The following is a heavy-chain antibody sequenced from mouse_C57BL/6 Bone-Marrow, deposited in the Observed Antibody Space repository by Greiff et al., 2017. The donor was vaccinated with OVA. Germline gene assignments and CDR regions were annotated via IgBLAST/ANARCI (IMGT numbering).Heavy chain of an antibody. Sequence: QVQLQQPGAELVKPGASVKLSCKASGYTFTSYWMHWVKQRPGQGLEWIGMIHPNSGSTNYNEKFKSKATLTVDKSSSTAYMQLSSLTSEDSAVYYCARENYSNYDWFAYWGQGTLVTVSA. CDR1: GYTFTSYW. CDR2: IHPNSGST. J-gene: IGHJ3*01. V-gene: IGHV1-64*01. D-gene: IGHD2-5*01. CDR3: ARENYSNYDWFAY.